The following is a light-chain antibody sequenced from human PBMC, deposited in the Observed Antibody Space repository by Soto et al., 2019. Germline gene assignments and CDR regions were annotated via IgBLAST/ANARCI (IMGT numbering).Light chain of an antibody. CDR2: GAS. Sequence: EIVMTQSPATLSVSPGERATLSCRASQSISSELAWYQQRPGQPPRLLIYGASTRATGVPDRFTGSGSGSDFPLNIRGLQSEDFAVYYCQQGHNWPLTFGQGTRLEI. CDR1: QSISSE. J-gene: IGKJ2*01. V-gene: IGKV3-15*01. CDR3: QQGHNWPLT.